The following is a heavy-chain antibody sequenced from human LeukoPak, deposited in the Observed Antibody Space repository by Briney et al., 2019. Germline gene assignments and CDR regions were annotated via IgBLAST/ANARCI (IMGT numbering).Heavy chain of an antibody. D-gene: IGHD3-3*01. J-gene: IGHJ5*02. CDR3: ARGLCRSSHYDFWSGYSCPNWFDP. CDR2: IYHSGST. Sequence: SQTLSLTCAVSGGSISSGGYSWSWIRQPPGKGLEWIGYIYHSGSTYYNPSLKSRVTISVDTSKNQFSLKLSSVTAADTALYYCARGLCRSSHYDFWSGYSCPNWFDPWGQGTLVTVSS. CDR1: GGSISSGGYS. V-gene: IGHV4-30-2*01.